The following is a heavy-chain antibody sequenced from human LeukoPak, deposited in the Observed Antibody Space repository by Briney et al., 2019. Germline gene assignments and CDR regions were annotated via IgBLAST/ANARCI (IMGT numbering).Heavy chain of an antibody. V-gene: IGHV3-64*04. J-gene: IGHJ4*02. CDR1: GFTVTHYA. CDR3: AREGYYGSGSPPSLYFDY. D-gene: IGHD3-10*01. CDR2: VDANGRTT. Sequence: GGSLRLSCSASGFTVTHYAMHWVRQAPGKGLEYVSAVDANGRTTYYADSVKGRFTISRDNSRSTLYLQMNSLRPEDTAIYYCAREGYYGSGSPPSLYFDYWGQGTLVTVSS.